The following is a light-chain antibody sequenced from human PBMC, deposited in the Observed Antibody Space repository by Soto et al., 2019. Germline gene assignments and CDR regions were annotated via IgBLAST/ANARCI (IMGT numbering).Light chain of an antibody. CDR3: QQYSNWPPIT. CDR1: QSVSIH. V-gene: IGKV3-15*01. Sequence: TVMTQSPGTLSVSLGERATLSCRASQSVSIHLAWYQQKPGQAPRLLIYDTSARATGIPARFSGSGSGTEFTLTISSLQSEDFAVYYCQQYSNWPPITFGQGTRLEIK. CDR2: DTS. J-gene: IGKJ5*01.